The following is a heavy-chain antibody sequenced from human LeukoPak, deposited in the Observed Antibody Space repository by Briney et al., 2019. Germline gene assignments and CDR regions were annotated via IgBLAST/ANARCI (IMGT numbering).Heavy chain of an antibody. D-gene: IGHD6-19*01. Sequence: SETLSLTCTVSGGSISSYYWSWIRQPPGKGREWSGDIYYSGSTNYNPSLKSRVTISVDTSKNQFSLKLSSVTAADTAVYYCARDGVYSSGWYRSPYYYYGMDVWGQGTTVTVSS. CDR1: GGSISSYY. CDR3: ARDGVYSSGWYRSPYYYYGMDV. J-gene: IGHJ6*02. V-gene: IGHV4-59*01. CDR2: IYYSGST.